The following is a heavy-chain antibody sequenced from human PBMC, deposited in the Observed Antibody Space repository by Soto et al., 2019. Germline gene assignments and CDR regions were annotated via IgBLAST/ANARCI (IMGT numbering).Heavy chain of an antibody. J-gene: IGHJ4*02. Sequence: GGSLKLSCAASGFTFSSYAMNWVRQAPGKGLDWVSGISSSDDSTFYADSVKGRFSVSRDNSKNTLYLQMNSLSADDTAVYFCSKRHDSGWYYLHYWGQGTRVTV. CDR2: ISSSDDST. CDR1: GFTFSSYA. CDR3: SKRHDSGWYYLHY. V-gene: IGHV3-23*01. D-gene: IGHD6-19*01.